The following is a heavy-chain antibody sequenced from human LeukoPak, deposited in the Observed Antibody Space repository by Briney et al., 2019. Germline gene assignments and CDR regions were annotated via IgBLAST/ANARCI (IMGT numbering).Heavy chain of an antibody. CDR2: IYSGGST. V-gene: IGHV3-53*04. CDR1: GFTVSSNY. Sequence: GGSLRLSCAASGFTVSSNYMSWVRQAPGKGLEWVSVIYSGGSTYYADSVKGRFTISRHNSKNTLYLQMNSLRAEDTAVYYCARDPGGSGSYYRAPVGMDVWGQGTTVTVSS. J-gene: IGHJ6*02. D-gene: IGHD3-10*01. CDR3: ARDPGGSGSYYRAPVGMDV.